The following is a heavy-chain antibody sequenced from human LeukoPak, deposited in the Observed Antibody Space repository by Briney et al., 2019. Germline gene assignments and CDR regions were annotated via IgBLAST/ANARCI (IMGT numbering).Heavy chain of an antibody. V-gene: IGHV4-39*01. CDR2: IYYSGST. CDR3: ARQGTGIQPSN. J-gene: IGHJ4*02. Sequence: PSETLSLTCTVSGGSISGSSYYWGWIRQPPGKGLEWIGSIYYSGSTYYNPSLKSRVTISVDTSKNQFSLKLSSVTAADTAVYYCARQGTGIQPSNWGQGTLVTVSS. D-gene: IGHD5-18*01. CDR1: GGSISGSSYY.